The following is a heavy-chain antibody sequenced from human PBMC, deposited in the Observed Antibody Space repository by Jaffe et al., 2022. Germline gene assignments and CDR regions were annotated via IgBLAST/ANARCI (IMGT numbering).Heavy chain of an antibody. CDR1: GFSISGGFY. CDR3: ARDWGLTFGSGYYFDY. Sequence: QAQLQESGPGLMKSSETLSLTCAVSGFSISGGFYWGWIRQPPGKGLEWIGSIYYSGNTYYNPSLKSRVTISVDTSKNQFSLRLSSVTAADTAVYYCARDWGLTFGSGYYFDYWGQGTLVTVSS. V-gene: IGHV4-38-2*02. CDR2: IYYSGNT. J-gene: IGHJ4*02. D-gene: IGHD3-16*01.